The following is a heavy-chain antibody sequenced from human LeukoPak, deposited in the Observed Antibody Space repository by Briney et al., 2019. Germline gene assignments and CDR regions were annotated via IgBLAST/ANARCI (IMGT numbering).Heavy chain of an antibody. Sequence: SETLSLTCAVSGGSINSHYWGWIRQPPGKGLQWIGDIYYTGKINYNPSLKSRVTITLDTSKDHLSLDLTSVLAADTAIYYCVRRDTGWNYFDYWGQGILVTVSS. V-gene: IGHV4-59*08. CDR3: VRRDTGWNYFDY. D-gene: IGHD6-19*01. CDR2: IYYTGKI. CDR1: GGSINSHY. J-gene: IGHJ4*02.